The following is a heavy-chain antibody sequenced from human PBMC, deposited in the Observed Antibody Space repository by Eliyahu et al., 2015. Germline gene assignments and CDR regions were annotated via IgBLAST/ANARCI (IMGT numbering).Heavy chain of an antibody. D-gene: IGHD1-26*01. V-gene: IGHV3-23*01. Sequence: EVQLLESGGGLVQPGGSLRLSCAASGFTFSSYAMTWVRQAPGKGLEWVSTISGSGGSTYYADSVKXRFTISRDNSKNTLYLQMNSLRAEDTAVYYCAKIGIPYSGSYSADYWGQGTLVTVSS. J-gene: IGHJ4*02. CDR1: GFTFSSYA. CDR3: AKIGIPYSGSYSADY. CDR2: ISGSGGST.